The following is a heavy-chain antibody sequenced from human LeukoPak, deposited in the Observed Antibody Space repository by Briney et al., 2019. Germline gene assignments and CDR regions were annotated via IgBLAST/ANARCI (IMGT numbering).Heavy chain of an antibody. CDR3: ARDYYGSGSYYHQD. J-gene: IGHJ4*02. CDR2: IYIGGTT. D-gene: IGHD3-10*01. Sequence: GGSLRLSCAASGFTVKSNYMSWVSHAPGKGLEWVSVIYIGGTTYYADSVKGRFTISRDNSKNTLYHQMSSLRAEDTAVYYCARDYYGSGSYYHQDWGQGTLVTVSS. CDR1: GFTVKSNY. V-gene: IGHV3-66*01.